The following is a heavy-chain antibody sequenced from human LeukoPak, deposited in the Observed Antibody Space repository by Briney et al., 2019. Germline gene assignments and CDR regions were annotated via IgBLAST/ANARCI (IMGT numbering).Heavy chain of an antibody. V-gene: IGHV3-48*03. Sequence: GGSLRLSCAASGFTFSNYAMNWVRQAPGKGLEWVSYISGSGSTIYYGDSLEGRFTISRDNANNSLYLQINSLRVEDTAVYYCATLWDPVAGTTQPLLWGQGTLVTVSS. D-gene: IGHD6-19*01. CDR3: ATLWDPVAGTTQPLL. J-gene: IGHJ4*02. CDR1: GFTFSNYA. CDR2: ISGSGSTI.